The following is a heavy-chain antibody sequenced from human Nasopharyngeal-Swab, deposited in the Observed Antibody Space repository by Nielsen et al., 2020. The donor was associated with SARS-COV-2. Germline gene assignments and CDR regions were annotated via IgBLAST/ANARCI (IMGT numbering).Heavy chain of an antibody. V-gene: IGHV3-53*01. Sequence: GGSLRLSCAASGFTVSSNYMSWVRQAPGKGLEWVSVIYSGGSTYYADSVKGRFTISRDNAKSTLFLQMHSLRADDTAIYYCASQLGHPDSWGQGTLVTVSS. CDR2: IYSGGST. CDR3: ASQLGHPDS. J-gene: IGHJ4*02. D-gene: IGHD2-2*01. CDR1: GFTVSSNY.